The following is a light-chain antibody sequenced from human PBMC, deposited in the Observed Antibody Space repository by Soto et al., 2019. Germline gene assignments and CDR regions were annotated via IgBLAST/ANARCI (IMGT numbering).Light chain of an antibody. CDR3: QSYDNRLSGYV. CDR1: SSNIGSGYD. J-gene: IGLJ1*01. V-gene: IGLV1-40*01. Sequence: QSVLTQPPSVSGAPGQRVTISCTGGSSNIGSGYDVHWYQQLPGTAPKLLIYGNTNRPSGVPDRFSASTSATSASLAITGLQAEDEGDYYCQSYDNRLSGYVFGTWTKLTVL. CDR2: GNT.